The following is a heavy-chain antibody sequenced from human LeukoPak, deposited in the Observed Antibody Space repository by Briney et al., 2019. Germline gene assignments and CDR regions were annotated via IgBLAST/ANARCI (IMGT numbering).Heavy chain of an antibody. CDR2: INHSGST. V-gene: IGHV4-34*01. CDR1: GGSFSDYY. J-gene: IGHJ4*02. CDR3: ARGGDDILTGPTPLY. Sequence: SETLSLTCAVYGGSFSDYYWSWIRQPPGKGLEWIGEINHSGSTNYNPSLKSRVTISVDTSKNQFSLKLSSVTAAGTAVYYCARGGDDILTGPTPLYWGQGTLVTVSS. D-gene: IGHD3-9*01.